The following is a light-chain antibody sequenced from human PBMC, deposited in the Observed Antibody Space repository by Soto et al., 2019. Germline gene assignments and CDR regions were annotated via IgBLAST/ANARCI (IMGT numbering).Light chain of an antibody. Sequence: EIGMTQSPATLSVSPGESVTLSCRASQLFSSNLAWYQRRPGQAPRLLIYGSSTRATGVPARFSGSASGTEFTLTISSLQSEDFAVYYCQQYNDWPRTFGQGTRLEIK. V-gene: IGKV3-15*01. CDR3: QQYNDWPRT. CDR2: GSS. CDR1: QLFSSN. J-gene: IGKJ5*01.